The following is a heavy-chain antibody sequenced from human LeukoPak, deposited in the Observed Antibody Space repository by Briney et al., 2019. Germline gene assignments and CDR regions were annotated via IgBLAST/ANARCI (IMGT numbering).Heavy chain of an antibody. Sequence: PGGSLRLSCTTSGLTFTSHGFHWLRQVVGKRLEWVAFVRNDGSDTYHANSVKGRFSISRDDSKNTLYLQMNSLRAEDTAIYYCARDRGKDYFDSRGQGTQVIVSS. CDR3: ARDRGKDYFDS. CDR2: VRNDGSDT. CDR1: GLTFTSHG. J-gene: IGHJ4*02. D-gene: IGHD3-9*01. V-gene: IGHV3-30*02.